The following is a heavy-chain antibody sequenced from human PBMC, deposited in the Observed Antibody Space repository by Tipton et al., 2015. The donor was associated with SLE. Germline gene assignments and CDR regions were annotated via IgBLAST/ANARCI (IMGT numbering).Heavy chain of an antibody. CDR1: GFTFSRYA. J-gene: IGHJ4*02. Sequence: SLRLSCKASGFTFSRYAMSWVRQAPGKGLEWVSTISGSGGNTYYADSVKGRFTISRDNSKNTLYLQMNSLRAEDTAVYYCAKSRDGYNGDYWGQGTLVTVSS. CDR3: AKSRDGYNGDY. D-gene: IGHD5-24*01. V-gene: IGHV3-23*01. CDR2: ISGSGGNT.